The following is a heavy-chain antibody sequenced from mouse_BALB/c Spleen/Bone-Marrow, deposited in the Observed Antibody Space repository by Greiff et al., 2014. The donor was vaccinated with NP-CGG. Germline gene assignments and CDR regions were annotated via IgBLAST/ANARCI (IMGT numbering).Heavy chain of an antibody. J-gene: IGHJ2*01. Sequence: VKLMESGAELVKPGASVKLSCKASGYTFTSYWMHWVKQRPGQGLEWIGEINPSNGRTNYNEKFKSKATLTVDKSSSTAYMQLSSLTSEDSAVYYCARTTTVVATYYFDYWGQGTTLTVSS. CDR1: GYTFTSYW. CDR2: INPSNGRT. V-gene: IGHV1S81*02. D-gene: IGHD1-1*01. CDR3: ARTTTVVATYYFDY.